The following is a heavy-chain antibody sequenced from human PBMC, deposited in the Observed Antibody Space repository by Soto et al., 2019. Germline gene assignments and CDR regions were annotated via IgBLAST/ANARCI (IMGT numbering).Heavy chain of an antibody. V-gene: IGHV3-21*01. J-gene: IGHJ6*02. D-gene: IGHD6-6*01. Sequence: VQLVDSGGGLVKPGGSLRLSCAASGFTFNTYSMTWVRQAPGQGLEWVSSISNTGAHIYYADSVRGRFTISRDNAKNSLYLQMNSLTAEDTAVYYCVRERQFVRDFYYGMDVWGRGTTVTVSS. CDR1: GFTFNTYS. CDR2: ISNTGAHI. CDR3: VRERQFVRDFYYGMDV.